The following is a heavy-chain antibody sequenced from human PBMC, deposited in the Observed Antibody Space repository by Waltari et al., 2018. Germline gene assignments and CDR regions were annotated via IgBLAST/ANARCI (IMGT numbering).Heavy chain of an antibody. D-gene: IGHD2-21*02. V-gene: IGHV3-48*01. CDR3: TRGLQFAFDF. Sequence: EVLLVESGGGLVQPGGSLRLSCTASGFNFNIFPMHWVRQAPGKGLGWVSNISSASRVILYADSVRGRFTISRDNAKNSLFLQMNNLRVEDTALYYCTRGLQFAFDFWGQGTMVSVSS. CDR1: GFNFNIFP. J-gene: IGHJ3*01. CDR2: ISSASRVI.